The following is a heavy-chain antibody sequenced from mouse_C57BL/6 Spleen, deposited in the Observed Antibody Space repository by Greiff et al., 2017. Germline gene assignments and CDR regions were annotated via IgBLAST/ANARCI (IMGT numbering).Heavy chain of an antibody. CDR2: IYPGSGST. CDR1: GYTFTSYW. Sequence: QVQLQQPGAELVKPGASVKMSCKASGYTFTSYWITWVKQRPGQGLEWIGDIYPGSGSTNYNEQFKGKGTLTVDTSSSTAYMQLSSLTSEVASVYCCARPPDYGGVDYWGQGTSVTVSS. D-gene: IGHD2-4*01. J-gene: IGHJ4*01. V-gene: IGHV1-55*01. CDR3: ARPPDYGGVDY.